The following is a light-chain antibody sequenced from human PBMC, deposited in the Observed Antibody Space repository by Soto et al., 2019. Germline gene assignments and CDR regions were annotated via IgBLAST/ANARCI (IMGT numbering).Light chain of an antibody. CDR2: AES. CDR3: HVSYCRHRT. V-gene: IGKV1-39*01. Sequence: TTQAPSSLPASVGDRVNITCXERKSIRRYLPWYKKTKGTQXNXXXYAESTLKSGVQSRLRGSGSGTDFTINICIIRPQDFETYYCHVSYCRHRTFGAGTDVDI. CDR1: KSIRRY. J-gene: IGKJ3*01.